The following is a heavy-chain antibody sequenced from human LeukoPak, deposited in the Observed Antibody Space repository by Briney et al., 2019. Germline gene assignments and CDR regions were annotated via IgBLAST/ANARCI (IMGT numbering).Heavy chain of an antibody. J-gene: IGHJ4*02. CDR1: GFTFSSYG. V-gene: IGHV3-30*02. CDR2: IRYDGSNK. D-gene: IGHD3-3*01. CDR3: ARVSIFGVLPDY. Sequence: PGGSLRLSCAASGFTFSSYGMHWVRQAPGKGLEWVAFIRYDGSNKYYADSVKGRFTISRDNSKNTLYLQMNSLKAEDTAVYYCARVSIFGVLPDYWGQGTLVTVSS.